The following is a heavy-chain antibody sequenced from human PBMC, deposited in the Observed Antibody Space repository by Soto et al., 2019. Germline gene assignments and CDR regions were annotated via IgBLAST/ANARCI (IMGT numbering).Heavy chain of an antibody. Sequence: PSETLSLTCAVSGYSISSGYYWGWIRQPPGKGLEWIGSIYHSGSTYYNPSLKSRVTISVDTSKNQFSLKLSSVTAADTAVYYCARDRAYYGSGSYYNNDAFDIWAKGQWSPSPQ. CDR1: GYSISSGYY. J-gene: IGHJ3*02. D-gene: IGHD3-10*01. CDR3: ARDRAYYGSGSYYNNDAFDI. V-gene: IGHV4-38-2*02. CDR2: IYHSGST.